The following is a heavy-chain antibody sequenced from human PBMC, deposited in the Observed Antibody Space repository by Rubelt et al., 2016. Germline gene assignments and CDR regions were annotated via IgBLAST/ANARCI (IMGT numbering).Heavy chain of an antibody. V-gene: IGHV3-53*04. D-gene: IGHD1-1*01. CDR2: FYRDGRN. Sequence: EVQVVESGGGLVQPGGSLRLSCAASGFSVSSNYMTWVRQTPGKGLEWVSVFYRDGRNYSPDSVKGRFTTSRHNSENTVSLQVNCLRDDDTAGYYCARDLSGDRDWYFDLWGRGTLVTVSS. CDR3: ARDLSGDRDWYFDL. J-gene: IGHJ2*01. CDR1: GFSVSSNY.